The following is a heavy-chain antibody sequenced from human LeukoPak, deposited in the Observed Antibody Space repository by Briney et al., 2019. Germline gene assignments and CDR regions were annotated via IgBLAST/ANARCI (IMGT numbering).Heavy chain of an antibody. Sequence: PGGSLRLSCAASGFTFRNYGMHWVRQAPGKGLERVASIRTDGGEKYHADSVQGRFSISRDNSKNTLYLQMDSLRAEDTALYYCARIGYSTSWANFDYWGQGTLVTVSS. CDR2: IRTDGGEK. CDR1: GFTFRNYG. J-gene: IGHJ4*02. D-gene: IGHD6-13*01. CDR3: ARIGYSTSWANFDY. V-gene: IGHV3-30*02.